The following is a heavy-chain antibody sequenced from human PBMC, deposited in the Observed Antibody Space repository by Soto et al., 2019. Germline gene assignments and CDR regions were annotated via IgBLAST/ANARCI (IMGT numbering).Heavy chain of an antibody. CDR3: ARDQGVTTQLGGPFDP. J-gene: IGHJ5*02. V-gene: IGHV4-31*03. CDR1: GGSVSSGGYY. Sequence: SETLSLTCTVSGGSVSSGGYYWSWIRQHPGKGLEWIGYIYYSGSTYYNPSLKSRVTISIDTSKNQFSLKLSSVTAEDTAVYYCARDQGVTTQLGGPFDPWGQGTLVTVSS. D-gene: IGHD4-17*01. CDR2: IYYSGST.